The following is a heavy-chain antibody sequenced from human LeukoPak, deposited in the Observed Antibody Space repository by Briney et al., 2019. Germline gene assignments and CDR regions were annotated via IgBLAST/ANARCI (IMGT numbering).Heavy chain of an antibody. J-gene: IGHJ4*02. CDR1: GYSFTSYW. Sequence: GESLKISCKGSGYSFTSYWIGWVRQMPGKGLEWMGIIYPGDSDTRYSLSFQGQVTISADKSISTAYLQWSSLKASDTAMYYCAKRTEHYYDSSGYLWYFDYWGQGTLVTVSS. D-gene: IGHD3-22*01. V-gene: IGHV5-51*01. CDR2: IYPGDSDT. CDR3: AKRTEHYYDSSGYLWYFDY.